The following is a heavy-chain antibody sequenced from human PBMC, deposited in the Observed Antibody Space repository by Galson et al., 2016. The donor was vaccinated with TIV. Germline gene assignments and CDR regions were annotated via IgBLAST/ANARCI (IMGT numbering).Heavy chain of an antibody. V-gene: IGHV3-23*01. CDR3: AKDWAKEVVHRQGFFDY. J-gene: IGHJ4*02. D-gene: IGHD2-15*01. CDR2: ISVSGLST. Sequence: SLRLSCAASGFTFSSHAMSWVRQAHGKGLEWVASISVSGLSTYYADSVKGRFTVSRDNSKSTLYLQMNSLRAEDTAVYFCAKDWAKEVVHRQGFFDYWGQGTLVTVSS. CDR1: GFTFSSHA.